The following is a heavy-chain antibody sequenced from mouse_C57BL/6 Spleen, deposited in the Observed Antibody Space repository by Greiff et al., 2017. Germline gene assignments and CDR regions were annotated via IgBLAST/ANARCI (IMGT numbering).Heavy chain of an antibody. D-gene: IGHD1-1*01. Sequence: EVKLVESGPGMVKPSQSLSLTCTVTGYSITSGSDWHWIRHFPGNKLEWMGYIRYSGSTNYNPSLKSRISITHDTSTSPFYLKLNAVTTEDTATYYCARGGGSRWYAMDYWGQGTSVTVSS. CDR3: ARGGGSRWYAMDY. CDR2: IRYSGST. J-gene: IGHJ4*01. V-gene: IGHV3-1*01. CDR1: GYSITSGSD.